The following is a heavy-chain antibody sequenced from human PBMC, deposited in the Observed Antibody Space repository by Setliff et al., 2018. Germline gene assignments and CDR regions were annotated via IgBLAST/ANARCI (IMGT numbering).Heavy chain of an antibody. CDR1: GDTFSNYA. V-gene: IGHV1-69*13. CDR3: ARAPRLEWILPTFDS. CDR2: IVPGFGSP. D-gene: IGHD3-3*01. J-gene: IGHJ4*02. Sequence: GASVKVSCKDSGDTFSNYAFSWVRQAPGQGFEWMGGIVPGFGSPRYAQKFQGRLAITSDELTKTAYMQLSSLTSEDTAVYYCARAPRLEWILPTFDSWGQGTLVTVSS.